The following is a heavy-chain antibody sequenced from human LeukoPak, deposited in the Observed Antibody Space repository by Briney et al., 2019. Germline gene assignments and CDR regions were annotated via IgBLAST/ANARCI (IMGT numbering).Heavy chain of an antibody. Sequence: SETRSLTCTVSGGSISSYYWSWIRQPPGKGLEWIGYIYYSGSTNYNPSLKSRVTISVDTSKNQFSLKLSSVTAADTAAYYCARGVPDYGGNFIGYYFDYWGQGTLVTVSS. J-gene: IGHJ4*02. V-gene: IGHV4-59*08. CDR2: IYYSGST. CDR1: GGSISSYY. D-gene: IGHD4-23*01. CDR3: ARGVPDYGGNFIGYYFDY.